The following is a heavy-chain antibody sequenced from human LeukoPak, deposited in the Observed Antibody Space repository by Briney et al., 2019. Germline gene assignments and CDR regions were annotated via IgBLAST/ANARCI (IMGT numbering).Heavy chain of an antibody. CDR2: VSYTGRT. CDR1: GGSLSGHY. Sequence: SETLSLTCTVSGGSLSGHYWSWIRQPPGKRLEWIGYVSYTGRTKYNPSLQSRVTISIDTSESQFSLKLTSVTSADTAVYSCARLLDNDISGDPDTFDVWGQGTTVIVSS. D-gene: IGHD3-22*01. J-gene: IGHJ3*01. CDR3: ARLLDNDISGDPDTFDV. V-gene: IGHV4-59*11.